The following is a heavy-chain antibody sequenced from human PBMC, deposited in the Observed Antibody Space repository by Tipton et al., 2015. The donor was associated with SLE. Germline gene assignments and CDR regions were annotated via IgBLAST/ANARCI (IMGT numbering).Heavy chain of an antibody. CDR2: IYHSGST. CDR1: GDSISRMNW. CDR3: ARDTGAIDY. V-gene: IGHV4-4*02. J-gene: IGHJ4*02. Sequence: SLRLSCTVSGDSISRMNWWSWVRQPPGKGLEWIGEIYHSGSTHYNPSLKSRVTMSMDKSKNQFSLRLTSVTAADTAIYYCARDTGAIDYWGQGTLVTVSS.